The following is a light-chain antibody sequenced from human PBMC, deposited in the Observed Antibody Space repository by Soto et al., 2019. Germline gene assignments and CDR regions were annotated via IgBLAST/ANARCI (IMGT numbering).Light chain of an antibody. CDR3: CSYAGSSTYVV. J-gene: IGLJ2*01. V-gene: IGLV2-23*01. CDR1: SSDVGNYNL. Sequence: QSALTQPASVSGSPGQSITISCTGTSSDVGNYNLVSWYQQHPEKAPKLMIYEGTKRPSGVSDRFSGSKSGKTASLTISGLQAEDEANYYCCSYAGSSTYVVFGGGTKVTVL. CDR2: EGT.